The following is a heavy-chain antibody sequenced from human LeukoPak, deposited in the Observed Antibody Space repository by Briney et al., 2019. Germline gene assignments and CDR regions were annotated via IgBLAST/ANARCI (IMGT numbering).Heavy chain of an antibody. J-gene: IGHJ6*02. CDR3: ARGYSYGLLRGYYYGMDV. V-gene: IGHV4-30-2*01. Sequence: SQTLSLTCGVSGGSISSGGFSWSWIRQPPGKGLEWIGYVYHSGSTYYKPSLKSRVTISVDTSKNQFSLKLSSVTAADTAVYYCARGYSYGLLRGYYYGMDVWGQGTTVTVSS. D-gene: IGHD5-18*01. CDR2: VYHSGST. CDR1: GGSISSGGFS.